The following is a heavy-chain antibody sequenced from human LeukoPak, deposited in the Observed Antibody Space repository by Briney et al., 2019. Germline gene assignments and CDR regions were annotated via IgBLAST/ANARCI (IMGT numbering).Heavy chain of an antibody. Sequence: SETLSLTCTVSGGSISSSSYYWGWIRQPPGKGLEWIGSIYYSGSTYYNPSLKSRVTISVDTSKNQFSLKLSSVTAADTAVYYCARVPDSRYYIDVWGKGTTVTVSS. J-gene: IGHJ6*03. CDR2: IYYSGST. D-gene: IGHD2-21*01. CDR1: GGSISSSSYY. V-gene: IGHV4-39*07. CDR3: ARVPDSRYYIDV.